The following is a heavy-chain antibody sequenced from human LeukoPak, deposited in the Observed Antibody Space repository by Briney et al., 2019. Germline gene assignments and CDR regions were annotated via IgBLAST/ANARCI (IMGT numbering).Heavy chain of an antibody. Sequence: ASVKVSCKASGYTFTSYDINWVRQATGQGLEWMGWMNPNSGNTGYAQKFQGRVTMTRNTSISTAYMELSSLRSEDTAVYYCARLLSNYDILTGPLYYYYYMDVWGKGTTVTISS. CDR2: MNPNSGNT. CDR1: GYTFTSYD. CDR3: ARLLSNYDILTGPLYYYYYMDV. J-gene: IGHJ6*03. D-gene: IGHD3-9*01. V-gene: IGHV1-8*01.